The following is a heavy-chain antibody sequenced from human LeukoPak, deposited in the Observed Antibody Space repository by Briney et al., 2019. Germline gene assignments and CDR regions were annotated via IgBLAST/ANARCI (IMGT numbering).Heavy chain of an antibody. CDR2: INSDGSST. CDR3: AISIAARAFDY. V-gene: IGHV3-74*01. D-gene: IGHD6-6*01. J-gene: IGHJ4*02. CDR1: GFTFSSYW. Sequence: GGSLRLSCAASGFTFSSYWMHWVRQAPGKGLVWVSRINSDGSSTSHADSVKGRFTISRDNAKNTLYLQMNSLRAEDTAVYYCAISIAARAFDYWGQGTLVTVSS.